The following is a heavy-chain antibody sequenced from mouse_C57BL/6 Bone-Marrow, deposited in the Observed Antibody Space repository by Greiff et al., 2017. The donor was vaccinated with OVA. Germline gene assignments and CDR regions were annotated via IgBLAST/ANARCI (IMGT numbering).Heavy chain of an antibody. CDR1: GFNIKDDY. V-gene: IGHV14-4*01. J-gene: IGHJ1*03. CDR3: TTGTTVV. D-gene: IGHD1-1*01. CDR2: IDPENGDT. Sequence: EVQLQHSGAELVRPGASVKLSCTASGFNIKDDYMHWVKQRPEQGLEWIGWIDPENGDTEYASKFQGKATITADTSSNTAYLQLSSLTSEDTAVYYCTTGTTVVWGTGTTVTVSS.